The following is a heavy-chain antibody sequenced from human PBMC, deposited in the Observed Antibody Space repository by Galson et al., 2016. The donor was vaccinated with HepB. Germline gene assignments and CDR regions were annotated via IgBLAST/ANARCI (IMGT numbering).Heavy chain of an antibody. V-gene: IGHV3-23*01. Sequence: SLRLSCAASGFTYSSYAMNWVRQAPGKGLAWVSSISGSGGNIYFADSVKGRFTISRDNSKNRLYLQMNSLRAEDTAVYYCAKALNWDYKWDAFDIWGPGTMVTVSS. CDR1: GFTYSSYA. J-gene: IGHJ3*02. D-gene: IGHD4-11*01. CDR3: AKALNWDYKWDAFDI. CDR2: ISGSGGNI.